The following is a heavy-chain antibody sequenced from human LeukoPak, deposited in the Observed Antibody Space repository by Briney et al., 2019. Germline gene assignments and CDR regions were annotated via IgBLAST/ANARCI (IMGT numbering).Heavy chain of an antibody. V-gene: IGHV4-39*01. CDR1: GGSISSSTDY. CDR2: IYYHENT. Sequence: SETLSLTCTVSGGSISSSTDYWGWIRQAPGKGLEWIGSIYYHENTYYNSSLKSRVTISVDTSKNQFSLKLSPVTAADTAVYFCARRAYSTAYWKHFDSWGQGTLVTVSS. J-gene: IGHJ4*02. D-gene: IGHD1-1*01. CDR3: ARRAYSTAYWKHFDS.